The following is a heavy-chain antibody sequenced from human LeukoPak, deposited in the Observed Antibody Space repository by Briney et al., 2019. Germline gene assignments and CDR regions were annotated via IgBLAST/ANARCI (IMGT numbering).Heavy chain of an antibody. Sequence: GRSLRLSCAASGFTFSSYGMHWVRQAPGKGLKWVAVIWYDGSNKYYADSVKGRFTISRDNSKNTLYLQMNSLGAEDTAVYYCARPRRDGYRVDDAFDIWGQGTMVTVSS. D-gene: IGHD5-24*01. V-gene: IGHV3-33*01. J-gene: IGHJ3*02. CDR3: ARPRRDGYRVDDAFDI. CDR2: IWYDGSNK. CDR1: GFTFSSYG.